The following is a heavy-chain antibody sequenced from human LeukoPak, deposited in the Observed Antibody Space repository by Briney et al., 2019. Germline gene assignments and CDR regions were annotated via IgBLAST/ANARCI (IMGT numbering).Heavy chain of an antibody. Sequence: SETLSLTCAVYGGSFSGYYWSWIRQPPGKGLEWIGEINHSGSTNYNPSLKSRVTISVDTSKNQFSLELSSVTAADTAVYYCARGPCSGGSCYARFYFDYWGQGTLVTVSS. CDR3: ARGPCSGGSCYARFYFDY. D-gene: IGHD2-15*01. CDR1: GGSFSGYY. V-gene: IGHV4-34*01. J-gene: IGHJ4*02. CDR2: INHSGST.